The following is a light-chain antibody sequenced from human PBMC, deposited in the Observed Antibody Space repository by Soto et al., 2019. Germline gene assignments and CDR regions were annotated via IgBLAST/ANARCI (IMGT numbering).Light chain of an antibody. J-gene: IGKJ1*01. CDR1: QIVLYSSNNKNY. V-gene: IGKV4-1*01. CDR3: QQYGSSGT. CDR2: WAS. Sequence: DIAMTHAPDYITVSLGERAPINRKSSQIVLYSSNNKNYLAWYHQKPGQPPKLLIYWASTRESGVPDRLSGSGSGTEFTLTISRMEPEDFAVYYCQQYGSSGTFGHGTKVDI.